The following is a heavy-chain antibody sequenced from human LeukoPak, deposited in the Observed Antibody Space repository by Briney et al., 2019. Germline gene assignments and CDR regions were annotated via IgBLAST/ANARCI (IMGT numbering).Heavy chain of an antibody. CDR1: GGSISSYY. CDR3: ARHVSGPGSYLSGFDY. V-gene: IGHV4-59*08. Sequence: PSETLSLTCTVSGGSISSYYWSWIRQPPGKGLEWIGYIYYSGSTNYNPSLKSRVTISVDTSKNQFSLKLSSVTAADTAVYYCARHVSGPGSYLSGFDYWGQGTLVTVSS. D-gene: IGHD3-10*01. CDR2: IYYSGST. J-gene: IGHJ4*02.